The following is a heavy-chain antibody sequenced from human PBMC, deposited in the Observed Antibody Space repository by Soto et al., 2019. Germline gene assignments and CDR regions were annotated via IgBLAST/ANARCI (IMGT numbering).Heavy chain of an antibody. CDR2: ISGSGGNT. CDR1: VFTFSSYV. D-gene: IGHD3-22*01. J-gene: IGHJ5*02. CDR3: AKEMGDYYDSSGSWFDP. V-gene: IGHV3-23*01. Sequence: GGSLRLSCAASVFTFSSYVMSWVRQAPGKGLEWVSAISGSGGNTYYADSVKGRFTISRDNSKNTLFLQMNSLRAEDTALYFCAKEMGDYYDSSGSWFDPWGQGTLVTVSS.